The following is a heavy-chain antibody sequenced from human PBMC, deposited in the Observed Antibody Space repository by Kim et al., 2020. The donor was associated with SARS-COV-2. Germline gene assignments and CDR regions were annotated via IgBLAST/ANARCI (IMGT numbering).Heavy chain of an antibody. D-gene: IGHD3-10*01. J-gene: IGHJ4*02. CDR2: NT. CDR3: ARDPDGSGN. Sequence: NTGDAQKFQGRVTMTRNTSISTAYMELSSLRSEDTAVYYCARDPDGSGNWGQGTLVTVSS. V-gene: IGHV1-8*01.